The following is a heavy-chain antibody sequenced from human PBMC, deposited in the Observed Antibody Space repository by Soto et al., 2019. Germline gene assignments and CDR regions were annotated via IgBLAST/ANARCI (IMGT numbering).Heavy chain of an antibody. J-gene: IGHJ6*02. CDR3: ARSPVVAAIDYYGMDV. D-gene: IGHD2-15*01. V-gene: IGHV5-51*01. CDR1: GYVFTNYW. CDR2: IHPDDSDT. Sequence: LGESLKISCKASGYVFTNYWIGWVRQIPGGGLEWMGIIHPDDSDTKYNPSFQGQVTFSADKSITTAYLHWSSLKASDTAIYYCARSPVVAAIDYYGMDVWGQGTTVTVSS.